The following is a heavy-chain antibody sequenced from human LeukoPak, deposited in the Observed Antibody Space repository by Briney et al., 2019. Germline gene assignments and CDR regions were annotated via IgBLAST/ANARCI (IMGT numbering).Heavy chain of an antibody. CDR1: GGTFSSYA. Sequence: SSVKVSCKASGGTFSSYAISWVRQAPGQGLEWMGGIIPIFGTASYAQKFQGRVTITADESTSTAYTELSSLRSEDTAVYYCARSGSPDYHRPYFDYWGQGTLVTVSS. CDR2: IIPIFGTA. V-gene: IGHV1-69*01. D-gene: IGHD1-26*01. CDR3: ARSGSPDYHRPYFDY. J-gene: IGHJ4*02.